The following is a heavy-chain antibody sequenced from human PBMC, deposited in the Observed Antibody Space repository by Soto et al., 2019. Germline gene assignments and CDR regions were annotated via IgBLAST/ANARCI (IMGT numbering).Heavy chain of an antibody. Sequence: GGSLRLSCAASGFTFSSYGMHWVRQAPGKGLEWVAVIWYDGSNKYYADSVKGHVTISADKSISTAYLQWSSLKASDTAMYYCARLVAPDWGQGTLVTVSS. D-gene: IGHD2-8*02. CDR1: GFTFSSYG. J-gene: IGHJ4*02. V-gene: IGHV3-33*01. CDR3: ARLVAPD. CDR2: IWYDGSNK.